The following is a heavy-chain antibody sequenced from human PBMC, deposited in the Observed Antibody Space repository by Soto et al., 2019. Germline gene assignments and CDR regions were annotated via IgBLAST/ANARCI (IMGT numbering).Heavy chain of an antibody. V-gene: IGHV1-69*13. D-gene: IGHD2-8*01. CDR2: IIPIFGTA. CDR1: GGTFSSYA. CDR3: ARDPGYCTNGVCLPSY. J-gene: IGHJ4*02. Sequence: SVKVSCKASGGTFSSYAISWVRQAPGQGLEWMGGIIPIFGTANYAQKFQGRVTITADESTSTAYMELSSLRSEDTAVYYCARDPGYCTNGVCLPSYWGQGXLVTVYS.